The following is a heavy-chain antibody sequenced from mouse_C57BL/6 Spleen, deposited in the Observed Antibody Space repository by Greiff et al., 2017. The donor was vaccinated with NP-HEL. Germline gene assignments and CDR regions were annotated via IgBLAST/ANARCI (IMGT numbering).Heavy chain of an antibody. CDR2: INPNNGGT. D-gene: IGHD2-5*01. Sequence: LMESGPELVKPGASVKMSCKASGYTFTDYNMHWVKQSHGKSLEWIGYINPNNGGTSYNQKFKGKATLTVNKSSSTAYMELRSLTSEDSAVYYCARNYYYSNPWFAYWGQGTLVTVSA. J-gene: IGHJ3*01. CDR1: GYTFTDYN. V-gene: IGHV1-22*01. CDR3: ARNYYYSNPWFAY.